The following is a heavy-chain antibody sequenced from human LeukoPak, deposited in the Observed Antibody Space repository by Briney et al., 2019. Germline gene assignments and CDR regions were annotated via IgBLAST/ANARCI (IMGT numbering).Heavy chain of an antibody. CDR3: TTDRKELENH. V-gene: IGHV3-15*01. CDR2: IRANAEGGTA. Sequence: GGSLRLSCAGSGFSFSSAWMTWVRQAPGKGLEWVGRIRANAEGGTADYAAPVKGRFTISRDDSENTLYLQMSILKIEDTATYYCTTDRKELENHWGRGTLVTVSS. J-gene: IGHJ5*02. D-gene: IGHD1-7*01. CDR1: GFSFSSAW.